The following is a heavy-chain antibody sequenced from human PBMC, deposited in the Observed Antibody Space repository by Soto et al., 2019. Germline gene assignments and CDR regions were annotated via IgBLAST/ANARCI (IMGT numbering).Heavy chain of an antibody. J-gene: IGHJ6*02. D-gene: IGHD2-21*02. V-gene: IGHV4-30-4*01. CDR2: IYYSGST. Sequence: TLXLTCNVSGGSISGGDYYWSWIRQPPGKGLEWIGYIYYSGSTYYNPSLKSRVTISVDTSKNQFSLKLSSVTAADTAVYYCARVNCGGDCYSFLYYYYGMDVWGQGTTVTVSS. CDR1: GGSISGGDYY. CDR3: ARVNCGGDCYSFLYYYYGMDV.